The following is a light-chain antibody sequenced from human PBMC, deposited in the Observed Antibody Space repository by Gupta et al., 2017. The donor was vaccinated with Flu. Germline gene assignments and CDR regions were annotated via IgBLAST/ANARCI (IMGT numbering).Light chain of an antibody. Sequence: IVLTQSPAPLSWSPGERPTLSCRSSQSVGAYLAGYNQKPGQTPRLLIYYAAYRATGIPARCSGSGSGTDVTLTISSLEPEDVAVYYCQKRSNWPPYTCGQGTRLDI. CDR2: YAA. CDR3: QKRSNWPPYT. V-gene: IGKV3-11*01. CDR1: QSVGAY. J-gene: IGKJ2*01.